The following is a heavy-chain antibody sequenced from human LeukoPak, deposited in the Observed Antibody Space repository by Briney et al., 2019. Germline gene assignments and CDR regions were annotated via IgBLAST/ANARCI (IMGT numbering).Heavy chain of an antibody. V-gene: IGHV3-23*01. Sequence: PGGSLRLSCAASGFTFSSYAMSWVRQAPGKGLEWVSAISGSGGSTYYVDSVKGRFTISRDNSKNTLYLQMNSLRAEDTAVYYCAKRYSSSWELDYWGQGTLVTVSS. D-gene: IGHD6-13*01. CDR2: ISGSGGST. CDR3: AKRYSSSWELDY. CDR1: GFTFSSYA. J-gene: IGHJ4*02.